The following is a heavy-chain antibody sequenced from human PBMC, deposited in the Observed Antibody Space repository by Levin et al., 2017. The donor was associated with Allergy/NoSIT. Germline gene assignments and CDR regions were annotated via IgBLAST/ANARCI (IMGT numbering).Heavy chain of an antibody. Sequence: LSLTCAASGFTFSSYDMHWVRQPTGKGLEWVSSIGTAGDTYFPASVRGRFTMSRDNGKNSLSLQMNSLRDGDTAVYYCARGSETSFDYWGQGALVTVSS. CDR1: GFTFSSYD. V-gene: IGHV3-13*01. D-gene: IGHD2-2*01. CDR2: IGTAGDT. CDR3: ARGSETSFDY. J-gene: IGHJ4*02.